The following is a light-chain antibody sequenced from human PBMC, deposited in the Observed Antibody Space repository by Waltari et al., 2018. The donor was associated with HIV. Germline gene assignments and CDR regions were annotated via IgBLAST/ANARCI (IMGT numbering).Light chain of an antibody. J-gene: IGKJ3*01. Sequence: DLQMTQSPSSLSASIGDRVTITCRASQSIGSYLNWFQHKPGTAPKLLIYAACSLHSGVPSRFSGSGSGTDFTLTISSLQPEDFATYYCQQSFITPLTFGPGTKVDIK. CDR3: QQSFITPLT. V-gene: IGKV1-39*01. CDR2: AAC. CDR1: QSIGSY.